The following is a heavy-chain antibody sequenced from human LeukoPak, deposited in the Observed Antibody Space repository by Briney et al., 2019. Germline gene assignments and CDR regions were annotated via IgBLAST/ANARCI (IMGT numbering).Heavy chain of an antibody. V-gene: IGHV4-59*08. CDR3: ARLEGGQDDY. CDR2: IYYSGST. J-gene: IGHJ4*02. Sequence: PSETLSLTCTVSGGSISSYYWSRIRQPPGKGLEWIGYIYYSGSTNYNPSLKSRVTISVDTSKNQFSLKLSSVTAADTAVYYCARLEGGQDDYWGQGTLVTVSS. D-gene: IGHD3-3*01. CDR1: GGSISSYY.